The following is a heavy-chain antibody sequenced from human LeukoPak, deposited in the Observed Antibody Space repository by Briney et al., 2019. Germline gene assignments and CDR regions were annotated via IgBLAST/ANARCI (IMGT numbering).Heavy chain of an antibody. V-gene: IGHV3-7*01. CDR2: IKQDGSEK. Sequence: SGGSLRLSCAASGFTFSSYWMSWVRQAPGKGLEWVANIKQDGSEKYYVDSVKGRFTISRDSAKNSLYLQMNSLRAEDTAVYYRARDSLSPYYYYYMDVWGKGTTVTVSS. CDR1: GFTFSSYW. D-gene: IGHD3-10*01. CDR3: ARDSLSPYYYYYMDV. J-gene: IGHJ6*03.